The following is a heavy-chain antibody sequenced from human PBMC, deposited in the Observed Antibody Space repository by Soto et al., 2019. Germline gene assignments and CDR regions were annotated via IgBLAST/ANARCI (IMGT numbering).Heavy chain of an antibody. CDR1: GFTFDDYA. J-gene: IGHJ4*02. V-gene: IGHV3-9*01. CDR3: AKDMESIAVAGRAFDY. Sequence: GGSLRLSCAASGFTFDDYAMHWVRQAPGKGLEWVSGISWNSGSIGYADSVKGRFTISRDNAKNSLYLQMNSLRAEDTALYYCAKDMESIAVAGRAFDYWGQGTLVTVSS. D-gene: IGHD6-19*01. CDR2: ISWNSGSI.